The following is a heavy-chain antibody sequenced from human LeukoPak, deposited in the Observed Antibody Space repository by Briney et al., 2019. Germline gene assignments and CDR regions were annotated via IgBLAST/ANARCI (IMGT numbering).Heavy chain of an antibody. Sequence: GRSLRLSCAASGLTFSIYGIHWMRQAPGKGLELVAVISYDERNKFYAESVKGRFTISRDNYKNTLYLQMDSLRAEDTAVYYCAKDGARSSRHTDYWGQRTLVSVSA. D-gene: IGHD3-16*01. CDR1: GLTFSIYG. CDR3: AKDGARSSRHTDY. V-gene: IGHV3-30*18. CDR2: ISYDERNK. J-gene: IGHJ4*02.